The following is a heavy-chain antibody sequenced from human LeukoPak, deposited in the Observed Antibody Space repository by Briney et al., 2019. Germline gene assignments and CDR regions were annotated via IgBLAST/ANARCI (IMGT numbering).Heavy chain of an antibody. J-gene: IGHJ4*02. Sequence: ASVKVSCKASGYTFTEQYIHWVRQAPGQGLEWMGWTSPHGGGTNYAQKFQGRVALTRDTSLSTAYMDLSRLRSDDTAVYYCARQGGSARYFDYWGQGTLVTVSS. CDR2: TSPHGGGT. V-gene: IGHV1-2*02. CDR1: GYTFTEQY. D-gene: IGHD3-16*02. CDR3: ARQGGSARYFDY.